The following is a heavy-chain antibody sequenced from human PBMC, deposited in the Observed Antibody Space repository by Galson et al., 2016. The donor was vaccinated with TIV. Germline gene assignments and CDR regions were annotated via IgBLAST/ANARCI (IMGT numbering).Heavy chain of an antibody. J-gene: IGHJ6*02. V-gene: IGHV3-66*02. CDR3: ARDRRHCGNECYLYYYYGMDV. Sequence: SLRLSCAASGFTVSGNYMTWVRQAPGKGLEWVSLIYSGGSTTYADSVKGRFNISRDNFKNTVSLQMNSLRADDTAVYYCARDRRHCGNECYLYYYYGMDVWGQGTTVTVSS. CDR1: GFTVSGNY. D-gene: IGHD2-21*01. CDR2: IYSGGST.